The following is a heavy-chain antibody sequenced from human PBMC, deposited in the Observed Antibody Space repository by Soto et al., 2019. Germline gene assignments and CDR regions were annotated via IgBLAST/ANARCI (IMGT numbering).Heavy chain of an antibody. CDR3: ARVRFRSTSCLRLDY. CDR1: GGSISSGAAY. D-gene: IGHD2-2*01. V-gene: IGHV4-31*03. CDR2: IYYSGNT. J-gene: IGHJ4*02. Sequence: SQTLFLTCTVSGGSISSGAAYRCWIRQPPGKGLEWIWYIYYSGNTHYNPSLRSRVIMSLITSKNQFSLKLNSVSAADTAVYYCARVRFRSTSCLRLDYWGQGTLVTV.